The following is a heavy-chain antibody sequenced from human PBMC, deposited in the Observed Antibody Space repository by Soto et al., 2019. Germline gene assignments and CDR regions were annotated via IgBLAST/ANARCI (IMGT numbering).Heavy chain of an antibody. Sequence: EVQLVESGGGLVQPGGSLKLSCAASGFTFSGSAMHWVRQASGKGLEWFGRIRSKGNNYATAYGASLKGRFTIFRDDSKNTAYLQMNSLNTEDTAVYYCSRQASDFWSGKPQYYMDVWGKGTTVTVSS. V-gene: IGHV3-73*01. J-gene: IGHJ6*03. CDR2: IRSKGNNYAT. CDR1: GFTFSGSA. CDR3: SRQASDFWSGKPQYYMDV. D-gene: IGHD3-3*01.